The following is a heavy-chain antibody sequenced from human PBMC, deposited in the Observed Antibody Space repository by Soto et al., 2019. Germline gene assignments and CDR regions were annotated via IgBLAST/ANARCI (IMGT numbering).Heavy chain of an antibody. CDR1: GGSFSGYY. CDR3: ATGHGSGSAENWFDP. CDR2: INHSGST. V-gene: IGHV4-34*01. J-gene: IGHJ5*02. Sequence: ERLCRSCSVYGGSFSGYYWGWIRQPPGKGLEWIGEINHSGSTNYNPSLQSRVTISVDTSKNQFSLNLSSVTAADTAVYYCATGHGSGSAENWFDPWGQGTLVTVYS. D-gene: IGHD3-10*01.